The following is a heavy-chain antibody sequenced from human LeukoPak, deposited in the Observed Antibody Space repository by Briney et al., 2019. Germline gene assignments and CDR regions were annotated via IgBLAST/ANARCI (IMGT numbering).Heavy chain of an antibody. J-gene: IGHJ4*02. V-gene: IGHV3-30-3*01. CDR3: ARDPYYYGSGSYRIAY. Sequence: PGGSLRLSCAASGFTFSSYAMHWVRQAPGKGLEWVAVISYDGSNKYYADSVKGRFTISRDNSKNTLYLQMNSLRAEDTAVYYCARDPYYYGSGSYRIAYWGQGTLVTVSS. CDR1: GFTFSSYA. CDR2: ISYDGSNK. D-gene: IGHD3-10*01.